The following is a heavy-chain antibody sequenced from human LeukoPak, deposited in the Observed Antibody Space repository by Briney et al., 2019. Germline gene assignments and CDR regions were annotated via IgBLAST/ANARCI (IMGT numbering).Heavy chain of an antibody. V-gene: IGHV3-21*01. J-gene: IGHJ5*01. CDR1: GFTFRSYE. CDR2: ISTSSSYI. Sequence: GGSLTLSCEDSGFTFRSYEMNWVRQAPGKGLEWVSSISTSSSYIYYADSVKGRFTISRDNAKNSLYLQMNSLRAEDTAVYYCTRDPRHFDSCGQGTLVTVSS. CDR3: TRDPRHFDS. D-gene: IGHD6-6*01.